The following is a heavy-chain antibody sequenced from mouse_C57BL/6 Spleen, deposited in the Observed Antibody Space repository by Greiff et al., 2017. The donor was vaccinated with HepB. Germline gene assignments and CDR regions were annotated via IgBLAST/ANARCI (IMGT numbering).Heavy chain of an antibody. J-gene: IGHJ1*03. CDR3: ASGGAYGNYWYFDV. CDR2: IHPNSGST. CDR1: GYTFTSYW. Sequence: QVQLQQPGAELVKPGASVKLSCKASGYTFTSYWMHWVKQRPGQGLEWIGMIHPNSGSTNYNEKFKSKATLTVDKSSSTAYMQLSSLTSEDSAVYYCASGGAYGNYWYFDVWGTGTTFTVSS. D-gene: IGHD2-1*01. V-gene: IGHV1-64*01.